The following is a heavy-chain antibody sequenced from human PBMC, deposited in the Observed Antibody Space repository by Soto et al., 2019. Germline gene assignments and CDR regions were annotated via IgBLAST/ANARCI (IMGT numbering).Heavy chain of an antibody. V-gene: IGHV1-69*12. CDR1: GGTFSSYA. CDR2: IIPIFGTA. J-gene: IGHJ6*02. CDR3: AREGSNWNDRFVDPKYYYYGMDV. D-gene: IGHD1-20*01. Sequence: QVQLVQSGAEVKKPGSSVKVSCKASGGTFSSYAISWVRQAPGQGLEWMGGIIPIFGTANYAQKFQGRVTITADESTSTXXMXLXILRSEDTAVYYCAREGSNWNDRFVDPKYYYYGMDVWGQGTTVTVSS.